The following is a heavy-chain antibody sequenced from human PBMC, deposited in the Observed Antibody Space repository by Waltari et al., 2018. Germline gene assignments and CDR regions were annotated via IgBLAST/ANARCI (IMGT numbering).Heavy chain of an antibody. Sequence: QLQLQESGPGLVTPSETLSLTCTVSGDSLTSDIYYWGWIRQPPGKGLEWIATISYRGATSYSPSLKSRVTISIDTSKNQFSLKVTSVTAADTAVYYCARQGYCGGDCYSDTWGQGTLVTVSP. CDR1: GDSLTSDIYY. J-gene: IGHJ5*02. D-gene: IGHD2-21*01. CDR2: ISYRGAT. CDR3: ARQGYCGGDCYSDT. V-gene: IGHV4-39*01.